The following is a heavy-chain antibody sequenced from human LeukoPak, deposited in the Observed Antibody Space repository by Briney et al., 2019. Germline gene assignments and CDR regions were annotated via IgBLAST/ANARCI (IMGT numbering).Heavy chain of an antibody. CDR3: AREAQSIAARRSEYYFDY. V-gene: IGHV1-2*02. J-gene: IGHJ4*02. Sequence: ASVKVSCKASGYTFTGYYMHWVRQAPGQGLEWMGWINPNSGGTNYAQKFQGRVTMTRDTSISTAYMELSRLRSDDTAVYYCAREAQSIAARRSEYYFDYWGQGTLVTVSS. CDR1: GYTFTGYY. D-gene: IGHD6-6*01. CDR2: INPNSGGT.